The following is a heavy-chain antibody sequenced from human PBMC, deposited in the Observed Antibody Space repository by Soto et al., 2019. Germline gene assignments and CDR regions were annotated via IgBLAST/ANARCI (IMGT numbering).Heavy chain of an antibody. J-gene: IGHJ6*02. CDR1: GGSISSHY. CDR2: IYYRGST. V-gene: IGHV4-59*11. D-gene: IGHD1-26*01. Sequence: KTSETLSLTCTVSGGSISSHYWSRVRQAPGKGLEWIGHIYYRGSTSYNPSLRSRSTISVDTSNNQFSLKLNSVTTADTAVYYCARDGREASGMDVWGQGTKVTVSS. CDR3: ARDGREASGMDV.